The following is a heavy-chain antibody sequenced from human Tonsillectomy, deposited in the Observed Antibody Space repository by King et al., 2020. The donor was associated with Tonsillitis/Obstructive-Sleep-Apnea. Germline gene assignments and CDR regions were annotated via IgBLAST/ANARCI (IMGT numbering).Heavy chain of an antibody. Sequence: QLVQSGAEVKKPGASVKVSCKASGYTFTSYYMHWVRQAPGLGLEWMGIINPSGGSTSYAQKFQGRVTMTRDTSTSTVYMELSSLRSEDTAVYYCAREEERLGGADYWGQGTLVTVSS. V-gene: IGHV1-46*01. CDR3: AREEERLGGADY. D-gene: IGHD1-26*01. J-gene: IGHJ4*02. CDR2: INPSGGST. CDR1: GYTFTSYY.